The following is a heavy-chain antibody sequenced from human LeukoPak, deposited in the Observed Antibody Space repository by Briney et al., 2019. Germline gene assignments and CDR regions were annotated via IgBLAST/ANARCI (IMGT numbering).Heavy chain of an antibody. D-gene: IGHD6-6*01. Sequence: PGGSLRLSCAASGFTFSSYWMSWVRQAPGTGLEWISYISPSGSSIKYADSVEGRFTISRDNAKSSLYLQMNSLGAEDTAIYYCARAIEARLGYLWFDPWGQGALVTVSS. CDR2: ISPSGSSI. CDR3: ARAIEARLGYLWFDP. V-gene: IGHV3-48*03. J-gene: IGHJ5*02. CDR1: GFTFSSYW.